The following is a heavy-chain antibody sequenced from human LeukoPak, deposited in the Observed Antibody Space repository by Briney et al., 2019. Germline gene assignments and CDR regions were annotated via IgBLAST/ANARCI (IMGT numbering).Heavy chain of an antibody. J-gene: IGHJ3*02. CDR2: VGSSGGGT. D-gene: IGHD2-15*01. CDR1: GLTFNNYA. V-gene: IGHV3-23*01. Sequence: PGGSLRLSCEASGLTFNNYAMHWVRQSSGKGLEWVSGVGSSGGGTYYAGSVKGRFTISRDTSKDTVYLQMDSLRAEDTAIYYCAKIHQNRVVVGAKGAFDIWGQGTVVTVSS. CDR3: AKIHQNRVVVGAKGAFDI.